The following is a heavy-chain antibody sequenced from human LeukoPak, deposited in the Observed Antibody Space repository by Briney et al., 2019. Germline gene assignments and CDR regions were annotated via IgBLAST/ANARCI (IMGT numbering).Heavy chain of an antibody. J-gene: IGHJ4*02. CDR2: IRQDGSKK. D-gene: IGHD1-1*01. CDR3: ARTGTSFDY. V-gene: IGHV3-7*01. Sequence: GGSLRLSCAASGFTFSSYWMSWVRQAPGKGLEWVANIRQDGSKKFYVDSVKGRFTISRDNAKNSLYLQINSLRAEDTAVYYCARTGTSFDYWGQGTLVTVSS. CDR1: GFTFSSYW.